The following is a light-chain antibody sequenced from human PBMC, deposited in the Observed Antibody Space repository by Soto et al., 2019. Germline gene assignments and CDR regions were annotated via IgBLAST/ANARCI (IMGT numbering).Light chain of an antibody. Sequence: QSALTQPASVSGSPGQSITISCTGTSSDVGLYNYVSWYQQYPGKAPKFMIYEVSNRPSGVSNRFSGSKSGNTASLTISGLQAEDEADYYCSSYTNSTIIFGGGTKLTVL. J-gene: IGLJ2*01. CDR1: SSDVGLYNY. CDR3: SSYTNSTII. CDR2: EVS. V-gene: IGLV2-14*01.